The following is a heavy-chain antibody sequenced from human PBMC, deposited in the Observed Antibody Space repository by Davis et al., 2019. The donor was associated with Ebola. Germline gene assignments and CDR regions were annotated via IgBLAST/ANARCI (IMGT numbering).Heavy chain of an antibody. CDR3: ARDARIAAVPYNWFDP. Sequence: PGGSLRLSCKGSGYSFTSYWIGWVRQMPGKGLEWMGIIYPGDSDTRYSPSFQGQVTISADKSISTAYLQWSSLKASDTAVYYCARDARIAAVPYNWFDPWGQGTLVTVSS. CDR1: GYSFTSYW. CDR2: IYPGDSDT. J-gene: IGHJ5*02. V-gene: IGHV5-51*01. D-gene: IGHD6-13*01.